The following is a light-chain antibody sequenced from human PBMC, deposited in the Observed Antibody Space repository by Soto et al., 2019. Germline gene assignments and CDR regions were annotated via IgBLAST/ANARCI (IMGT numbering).Light chain of an antibody. CDR1: QSVNTNY. V-gene: IGKV3-20*01. J-gene: IGKJ5*01. CDR2: GAS. Sequence: EIVVTQSPGAQSFSPGERATLSCRASQSVNTNYLAWYQQKSGQAPRLLIYGASSRATGIRDRFSGSGSGTDFTLTISRLEPEGFAAYFCQQYGTSPITFGQGTRLEIK. CDR3: QQYGTSPIT.